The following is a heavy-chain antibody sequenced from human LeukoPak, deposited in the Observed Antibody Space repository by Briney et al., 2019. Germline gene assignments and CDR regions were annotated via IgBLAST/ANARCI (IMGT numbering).Heavy chain of an antibody. V-gene: IGHV3-7*01. CDR1: GFIVSTFW. Sequence: GGSLTLSCAVSGFIVSTFWMTWVRQARGKGREWVDNIKRDGSETYYVASVSGRFTISRDNAKNSLYLQMNSLRAEDTAVYFCARERETYNDYWGQGTLVTVSS. CDR2: IKRDGSET. D-gene: IGHD1-1*01. CDR3: ARERETYNDY. J-gene: IGHJ4*02.